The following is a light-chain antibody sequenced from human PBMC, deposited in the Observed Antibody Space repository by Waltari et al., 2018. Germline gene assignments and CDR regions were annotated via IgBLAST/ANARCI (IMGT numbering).Light chain of an antibody. CDR3: QTWDTITAI. J-gene: IGLJ2*01. CDR2: QDT. Sequence: SFELIQPPSVAVSPGQAANITCPGDRLGDIYTYWYQHNPRQSPVSIMYQDTRRPSVIPERFSGSNSGNTSTLTISETQPVDEADYFCQTWDTITAIFGGGTRLTVL. V-gene: IGLV3-1*01. CDR1: RLGDIY.